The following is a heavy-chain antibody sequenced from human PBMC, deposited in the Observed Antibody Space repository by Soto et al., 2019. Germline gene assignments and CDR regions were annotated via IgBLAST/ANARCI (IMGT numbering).Heavy chain of an antibody. CDR3: ARHPDYDFWSGYGNWFDP. D-gene: IGHD3-3*01. CDR2: IYYSGST. V-gene: IGHV4-59*01. CDR1: GGSISSYY. J-gene: IGHJ5*02. Sequence: SECLSLTCTVSGGSISSYYWSWIRQPPGKGLEWIGYIYYSGSTNYNPSLKSRVTISVDTSKNQFSLKLSSVTAADTAVYYCARHPDYDFWSGYGNWFDPWGQGTLVTVSS.